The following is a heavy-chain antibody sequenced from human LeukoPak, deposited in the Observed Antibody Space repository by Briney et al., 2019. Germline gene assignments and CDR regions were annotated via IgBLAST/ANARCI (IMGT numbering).Heavy chain of an antibody. CDR3: ARYSGYDYLRWFDP. CDR1: GGTFSSYA. D-gene: IGHD5-12*01. Sequence: SVRVSSKASGGTFSSYAISGVRQAPGQGLEWMGGIFPIFDTANYVQTFQGRVTITADKSTSTAYMEQSSLRSEDTAVYYCARYSGYDYLRWFDPWGQGTLVTVSS. V-gene: IGHV1-69*06. CDR2: IFPIFDTA. J-gene: IGHJ5*02.